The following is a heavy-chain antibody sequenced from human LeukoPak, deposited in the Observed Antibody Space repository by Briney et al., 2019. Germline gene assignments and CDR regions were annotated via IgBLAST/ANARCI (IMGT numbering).Heavy chain of an antibody. CDR1: GFTFSSYG. V-gene: IGHV3-30*18. Sequence: GSLRLSCAASGFTFSSYGMHWVRQAPGKGLEWVAVISYDGSNKYYADSVKGRFTISRDNSKNPLYLQMNSLRAEDTAVYYCAKDSILVDIVATIRINGLDYWGQGTLVTVPS. CDR2: ISYDGSNK. D-gene: IGHD5-12*01. CDR3: AKDSILVDIVATIRINGLDY. J-gene: IGHJ4*02.